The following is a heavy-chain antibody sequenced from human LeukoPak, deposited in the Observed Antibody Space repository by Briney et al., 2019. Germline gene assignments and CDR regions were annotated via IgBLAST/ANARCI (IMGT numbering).Heavy chain of an antibody. CDR1: GYTFIDYY. CDR3: VRSLFVLVSSALGY. J-gene: IGHJ4*02. V-gene: IGHV1-2*02. CDR2: INPNNGGT. D-gene: IGHD2-2*01. Sequence: ASVKVSCKASGYTFIDYYMHWVRQAPGQGLEWMGWINPNNGGTNYAQEFQGRVTMTRDTSISTAYMELSSLRSNDTAVYYCVRSLFVLVSSALGYWGQGTLVTVSS.